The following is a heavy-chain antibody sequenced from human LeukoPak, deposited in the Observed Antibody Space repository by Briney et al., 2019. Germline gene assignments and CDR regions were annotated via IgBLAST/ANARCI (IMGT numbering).Heavy chain of an antibody. CDR1: GFTFSSYA. V-gene: IGHV3-23*01. Sequence: PGGSLRLSCAASGFTFSSYAMSWVRQAPGKGLEWVSAISGSGGSTYYADSVKGRFTISRDNFKNTLYLQMNSLRAEDTAVYYCATAEKGVTMIVVVYYFDYWGQGTLVTVSS. CDR3: ATAEKGVTMIVVVYYFDY. D-gene: IGHD3-22*01. CDR2: ISGSGGST. J-gene: IGHJ4*02.